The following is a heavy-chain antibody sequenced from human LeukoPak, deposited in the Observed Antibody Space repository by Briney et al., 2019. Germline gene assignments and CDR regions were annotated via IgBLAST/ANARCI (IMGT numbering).Heavy chain of an antibody. Sequence: SETLSLTCTVSGGSISNYYWSWIRQPAGKGLEWIGRIYTSGSTNYNPSLKSRVTISVDTSKNQFSLKLSSVTAADTAVYYCATPSIVVPNDAFDIWGQGTMVTVSS. CDR2: IYTSGST. CDR3: ATPSIVVPNDAFDI. CDR1: GGSISNYY. J-gene: IGHJ3*02. D-gene: IGHD3-22*01. V-gene: IGHV4-4*07.